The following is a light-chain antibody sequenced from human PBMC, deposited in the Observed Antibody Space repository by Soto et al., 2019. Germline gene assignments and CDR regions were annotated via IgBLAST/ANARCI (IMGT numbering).Light chain of an antibody. V-gene: IGLV1-40*01. CDR3: QSYDSSLNRV. CDR1: SSNIGARYD. Sequence: QPVLTQPPSVSGAPGQRITISCTGRSSNIGARYDVHWYRQLPGTAPKLLLYGDNNRPSGVPDRFSGSKSGASASLAITGLQADDEADYYCQSYDSSLNRVFGTGTKVTVL. CDR2: GDN. J-gene: IGLJ1*01.